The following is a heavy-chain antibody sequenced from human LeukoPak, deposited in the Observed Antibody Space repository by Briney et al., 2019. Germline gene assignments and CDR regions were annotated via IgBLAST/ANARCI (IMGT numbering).Heavy chain of an antibody. D-gene: IGHD3-16*01. CDR2: VYFDGGT. CDR3: ARDHYYDGRGRFDP. J-gene: IGHJ5*02. CDR1: GGSVTSGIYH. V-gene: IGHV4-39*07. Sequence: KPSETLSLTCSVSGGSVTSGIYHWGWIRQPPGKGLEWIGSVYFDGGTHYNPSLQSRVTVPIDTSKNQFSLRLSSVTAADTALYYCARDHYYDGRGRFDPWGPGTLVTVSS.